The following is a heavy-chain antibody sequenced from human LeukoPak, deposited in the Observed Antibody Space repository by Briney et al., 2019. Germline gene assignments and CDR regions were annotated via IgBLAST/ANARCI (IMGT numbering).Heavy chain of an antibody. J-gene: IGHJ6*03. CDR1: GGSFSGYY. Sequence: SETLSLTCAVYGGSFSGYYWSWIRQPPGKGLEWIGEINHSGSTNYNPSLKSRVTMSLDTSKNQFSLKLTSVTAADTAVYYCAKQVGGGYYYNYMDVWVKGTTVTVSS. D-gene: IGHD6-6*01. V-gene: IGHV4-34*01. CDR2: INHSGST. CDR3: AKQVGGGYYYNYMDV.